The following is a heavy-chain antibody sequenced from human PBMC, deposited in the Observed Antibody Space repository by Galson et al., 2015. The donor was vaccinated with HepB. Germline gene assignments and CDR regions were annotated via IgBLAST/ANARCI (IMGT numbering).Heavy chain of an antibody. CDR2: IRQDGSEK. Sequence: SLRLSCAASGFTFSSYWMTWVRQAPGKGLEWVANIRQDGSEKYYADSVKGRLTISRDNAKNSLDLQMDSLRAEDTAAYYCARARNDNVWGRGYFDFWGQGTLVTVSS. CDR1: GFTFSSYW. V-gene: IGHV3-7*03. D-gene: IGHD3-16*01. J-gene: IGHJ4*02. CDR3: ARARNDNVWGRGYFDF.